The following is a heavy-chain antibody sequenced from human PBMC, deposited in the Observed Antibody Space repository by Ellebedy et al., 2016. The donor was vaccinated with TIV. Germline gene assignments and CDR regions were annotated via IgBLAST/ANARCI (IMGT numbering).Heavy chain of an antibody. J-gene: IGHJ3*02. CDR2: IYYSGTT. CDR1: GDSVSSGSHY. V-gene: IGHV4-61*01. D-gene: IGHD6-19*01. Sequence: MPSETLSLTCTVSGDSVSSGSHYWSWIRQSPGKGREFIGHIYYSGTTNYNPSLESRVTISVDTSKNQFSLMVNSVSAADTAVYYCARDVVWASSAWFEAFDIWGQGTVVTVSS. CDR3: ARDVVWASSAWFEAFDI.